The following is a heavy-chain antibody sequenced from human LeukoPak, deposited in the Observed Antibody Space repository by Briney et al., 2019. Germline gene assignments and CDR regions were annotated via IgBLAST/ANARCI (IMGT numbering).Heavy chain of an antibody. CDR2: ISSDSSTI. J-gene: IGHJ4*02. Sequence: GGSLRLSCAASGFTFSHAWMNWVRQAPGKGLEWVSYISSDSSTIFYADSVKGRFTISRDNAKNSLYLQMNSLRDEDTAVYYCARDEDAFGGQGTLVTVSS. CDR3: ARDEDAF. CDR1: GFTFSHAW. V-gene: IGHV3-48*02.